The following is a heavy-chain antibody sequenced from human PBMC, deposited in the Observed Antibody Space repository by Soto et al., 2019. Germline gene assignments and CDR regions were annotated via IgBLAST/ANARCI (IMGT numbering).Heavy chain of an antibody. CDR3: AVYGYGVSAAAY. D-gene: IGHD4-17*01. V-gene: IGHV3-7*03. CDR2: INQDGSER. CDR1: GLAFRNDW. Sequence: PGGSLRLSCAGSGLAFRNDWLSWVRQAPGKGLGWVANINQDGSERYYVDSVRGRFTISRDNVENSLYLQLNSLRPEDTAVYYCAVYGYGVSAAAYWGQGTLVTVSS. J-gene: IGHJ4*02.